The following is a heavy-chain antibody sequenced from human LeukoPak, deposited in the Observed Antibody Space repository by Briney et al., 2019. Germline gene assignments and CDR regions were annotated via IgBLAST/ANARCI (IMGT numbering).Heavy chain of an antibody. CDR3: AKRIAAQENFDY. Sequence: PGGSLRLSCAASGFIFSSYWMHWVRQAPGKGLVWVSHINSDGSSTSYADSVKGRFTISRDNSKNTLYLQMNSLRAEDTALYYCAKRIAAQENFDYWGQGTLVTVSS. J-gene: IGHJ4*02. V-gene: IGHV3-74*01. CDR2: INSDGSST. D-gene: IGHD6-6*01. CDR1: GFIFSSYW.